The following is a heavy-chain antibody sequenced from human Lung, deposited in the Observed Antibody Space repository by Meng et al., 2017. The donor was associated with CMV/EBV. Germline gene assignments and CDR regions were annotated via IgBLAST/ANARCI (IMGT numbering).Heavy chain of an antibody. Sequence: GSLRLXXTVSGASVSSYTNYWSWIRQSPGKGLEWIGYIYYTGSTKYTPSLKSRVTMSVDTSKNHFSLKLSSVTAADTAVYYCARVHYDISTGYQFDLWGQGTLVTVSS. CDR1: GASVSSYTNY. J-gene: IGHJ4*02. CDR2: IYYTGST. V-gene: IGHV4-61*03. CDR3: ARVHYDISTGYQFDL. D-gene: IGHD3-9*01.